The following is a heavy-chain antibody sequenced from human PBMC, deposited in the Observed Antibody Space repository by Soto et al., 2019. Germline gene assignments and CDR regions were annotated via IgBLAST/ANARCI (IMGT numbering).Heavy chain of an antibody. CDR1: GASINTYY. CDR3: ARVRHSGLIDF. V-gene: IGHV4-59*12. J-gene: IGHJ4*02. D-gene: IGHD1-26*01. Sequence: PSETLCLTCNVSGASINTYYWSWIRQPPQKGLEWIGYIFHRGSTTYNPSLKSRVTISIDASKKYFSLRLNSVTAADTAVYYCARVRHSGLIDFWGQGTRVTCSS. CDR2: IFHRGST.